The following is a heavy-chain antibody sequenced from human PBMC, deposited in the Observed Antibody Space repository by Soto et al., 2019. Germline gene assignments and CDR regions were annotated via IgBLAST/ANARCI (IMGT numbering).Heavy chain of an antibody. D-gene: IGHD3-3*01. CDR2: INPSGGST. Sequence: ASVKVSCKASGYTFTSCYMHWVRQAPGQGLEWMGIINPSGGSTSYAQKFQGRVTMTRDTSTSTVYMELSSLRSEDTAVYYCARGGTIFGVVIYYYYGMDVWGQGTTVTVS. CDR3: ARGGTIFGVVIYYYYGMDV. V-gene: IGHV1-46*01. J-gene: IGHJ6*02. CDR1: GYTFTSCY.